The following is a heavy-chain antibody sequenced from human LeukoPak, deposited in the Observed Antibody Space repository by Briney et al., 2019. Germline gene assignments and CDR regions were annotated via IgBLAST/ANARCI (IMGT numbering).Heavy chain of an antibody. CDR2: ISYDGNNK. Sequence: GGSLRLSCAASGFTFSNYAMHWVRQAPGKGLEWVAIISYDGNNKYYADSVKGRFTISKDNSKNTVYLQMNGLRAEDTAVYFCARELRGRFDCWGQGTLVTVSS. D-gene: IGHD4-17*01. CDR3: ARELRGRFDC. CDR1: GFTFSNYA. V-gene: IGHV3-30*14. J-gene: IGHJ4*02.